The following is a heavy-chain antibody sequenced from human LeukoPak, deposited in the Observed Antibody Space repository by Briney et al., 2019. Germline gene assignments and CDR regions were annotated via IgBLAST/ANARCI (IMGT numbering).Heavy chain of an antibody. V-gene: IGHV3-21*04. D-gene: IGHD6-13*01. CDR3: AKDSSSWSAEYFQH. CDR1: GFTLSSYS. Sequence: TPGGSLRLSCAASGFTLSSYSMNWVRQAPGKGLGWVSSISSSSSYIYYADSVKGRFTISRDNAKNSLYLQMNSLRAEDTALYYCAKDSSSWSAEYFQHWGQGTLVTVSS. CDR2: ISSSSSYI. J-gene: IGHJ1*01.